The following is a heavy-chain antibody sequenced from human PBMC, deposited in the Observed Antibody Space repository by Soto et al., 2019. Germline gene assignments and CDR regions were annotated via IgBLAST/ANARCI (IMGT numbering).Heavy chain of an antibody. V-gene: IGHV1-18*04. J-gene: IGHJ6*02. CDR2: ISAYNGNT. CDR3: ARESPYYGDCLPTTVGMDV. D-gene: IGHD4-17*01. CDR1: GYTFTSYG. Sequence: QVQLVQSGAEVKKPGASVKVSCKASGYTFTSYGISWVRQAPGQGLEWMGWISAYNGNTNYAQKLQGRVTMTTDTSTSTAYMELRSLRSDDTAVYYCARESPYYGDCLPTTVGMDVWGQGTTVTVSS.